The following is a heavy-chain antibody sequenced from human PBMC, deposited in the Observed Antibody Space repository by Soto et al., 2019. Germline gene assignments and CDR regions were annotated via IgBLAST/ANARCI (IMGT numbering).Heavy chain of an antibody. D-gene: IGHD2-2*01. CDR1: GFTLSRYR. CDR3: ARDDCSSTSCYYGYYYMDV. V-gene: IGHV3-48*01. CDR2: ISSSSSTI. Sequence: VGALRLSCAASGFTLSRYRMNWVRQAPGKGLKWVSYISSSSSTIYYADSVKGRFTISRDNAKNSLYLQMNSLRAEDTAVYYCARDDCSSTSCYYGYYYMDVWGKGTTVTVSS. J-gene: IGHJ6*03.